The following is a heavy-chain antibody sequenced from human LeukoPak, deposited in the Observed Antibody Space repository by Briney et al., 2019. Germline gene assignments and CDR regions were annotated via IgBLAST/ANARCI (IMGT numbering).Heavy chain of an antibody. CDR3: TSTYGTGSQFYFDN. V-gene: IGHV1-2*02. Sequence: ASVKVSCKASGYTFTGYYMHWVRQAPGQGLEWMGWINPNSGDTNYAQKFQGRVTLTRDTSINTAYMELSSLRSDDTAVYNCTSTYGTGSQFYFDNWGQGTMVTVSS. CDR1: GYTFTGYY. D-gene: IGHD3-10*01. CDR2: INPNSGDT. J-gene: IGHJ4*02.